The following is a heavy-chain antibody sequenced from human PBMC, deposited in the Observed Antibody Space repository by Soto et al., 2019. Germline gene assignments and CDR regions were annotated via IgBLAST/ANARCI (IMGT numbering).Heavy chain of an antibody. CDR1: GYTFTRNG. CDR3: ARGVGARCSSSTCYPDY. Sequence: ASVKVSFKPSGYTFTRNGINWLRQAPGQGLEWMGWISTYNGHTNYAQKIQGRVTMTTDTSTSTAYMELRSLRSDDTAVYYCARGVGARCSSSTCYPDYWGQGTLVTVSS. D-gene: IGHD2-2*01. J-gene: IGHJ4*02. V-gene: IGHV1-18*04. CDR2: ISTYNGHT.